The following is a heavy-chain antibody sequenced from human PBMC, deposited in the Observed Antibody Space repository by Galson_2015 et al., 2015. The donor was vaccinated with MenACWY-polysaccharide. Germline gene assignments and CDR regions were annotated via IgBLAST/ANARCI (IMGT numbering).Heavy chain of an antibody. V-gene: IGHV3-23*01. Sequence: SLRLSCAASGFTFSSYTTSWVRQAPGKGLEWVSGVSASGTTYYADSVKGRFTISRDNSKNTLYLQMNSLRAEDTAVYYCAKRMTTVGAFDIWGHGTMVTVSS. J-gene: IGHJ3*02. CDR3: AKRMTTVGAFDI. CDR2: VSASGTT. D-gene: IGHD4-23*01. CDR1: GFTFSSYT.